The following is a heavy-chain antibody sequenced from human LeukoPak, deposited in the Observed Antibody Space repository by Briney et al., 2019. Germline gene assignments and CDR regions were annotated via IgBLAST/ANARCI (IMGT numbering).Heavy chain of an antibody. CDR3: ASTGRRAVAALGAFDI. CDR2: IYHSGST. J-gene: IGHJ3*02. V-gene: IGHV4-30-2*01. D-gene: IGHD6-19*01. CDR1: GGSISSGGYY. Sequence: SETLSLTCTVSGGSISSGGYYWSWIRQPPGKGLEWIGYIYHSGSTYYNPSLKSRVTISVDRSKNQFSLKLSSVTAADTAVYYCASTGRRAVAALGAFDIWGQGTMVTVSS.